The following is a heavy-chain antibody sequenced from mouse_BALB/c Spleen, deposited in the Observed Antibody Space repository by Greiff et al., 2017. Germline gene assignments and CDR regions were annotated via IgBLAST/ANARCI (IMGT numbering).Heavy chain of an antibody. CDR2: ISSGGSYT. D-gene: IGHD2-1*01. Sequence: DVHLVESGGGLVKPGGSLKLSCAASGFTFSSYAMSWVRQSPEKRLEWVAEISSGGSYTYYPDTVTGRFTISRDNAKNTLYLEMSSLRSEDTAMYYCARRGNYDAMDYWGQGTSVTVSS. CDR1: GFTFSSYA. V-gene: IGHV5-9-4*01. J-gene: IGHJ4*01. CDR3: ARRGNYDAMDY.